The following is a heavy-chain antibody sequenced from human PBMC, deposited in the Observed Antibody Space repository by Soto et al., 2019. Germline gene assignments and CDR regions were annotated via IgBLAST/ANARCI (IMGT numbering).Heavy chain of an antibody. CDR3: ARTRDNNINYYYALDV. Sequence: SETRSLTCTVSGASVSSPTHYWNWIRQSPGKGLEWIGFVYYSGITNYSPSLKSRVTISLDTSKDQFSLRLTSVTAADTAVYYCARTRDNNINYYYALDVWGQGTTVTVSS. D-gene: IGHD1-20*01. V-gene: IGHV4-61*01. CDR1: GASVSSPTHY. CDR2: VYYSGIT. J-gene: IGHJ6*02.